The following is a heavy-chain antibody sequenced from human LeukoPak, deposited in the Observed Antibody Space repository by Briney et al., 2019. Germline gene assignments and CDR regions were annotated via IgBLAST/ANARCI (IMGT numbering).Heavy chain of an antibody. V-gene: IGHV1-2*02. CDR2: INPKSGGT. Sequence: GASVKVSFKASGYTFTCYYMHWVRQAPGQGREWMGWINPKSGGTKYAQKFQGRVTMARDTSISTAFMELRSDDTAVFFCARAQTPGGRYFDFDYWGQGTLVAVSS. CDR3: ARAQTPGGRYFDFDY. D-gene: IGHD3-9*01. J-gene: IGHJ4*02. CDR1: GYTFTCYY.